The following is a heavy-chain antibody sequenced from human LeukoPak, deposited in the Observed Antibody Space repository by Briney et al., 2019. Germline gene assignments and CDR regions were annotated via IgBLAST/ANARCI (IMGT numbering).Heavy chain of an antibody. Sequence: ASVKVSCKASGYTFTSYGISWVRQAPGQGLEWMGWISAYNGNTNYAQKLQGRVTMTTDTSTSTAYMELRSLRSDDTAVYYCARAYGPPGSYYYYYYMDVWGKGTTVTVSS. D-gene: IGHD4-17*01. CDR2: ISAYNGNT. CDR3: ARAYGPPGSYYYYYYMDV. CDR1: GYTFTSYG. V-gene: IGHV1-18*01. J-gene: IGHJ6*03.